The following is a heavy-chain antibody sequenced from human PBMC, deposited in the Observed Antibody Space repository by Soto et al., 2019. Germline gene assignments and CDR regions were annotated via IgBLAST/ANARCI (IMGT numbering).Heavy chain of an antibody. CDR3: ARANYDFWSGSLNWFDP. Sequence: SQTLSLTCAISGDSVSSNSAAWNWIRQSPSRGLEWLGRTYYRSKWYNDYAVSVKSRITINPDTSKNQFSLQLNSVTPEDTAVYYCARANYDFWSGSLNWFDPWGQATRVTVAS. D-gene: IGHD3-3*01. J-gene: IGHJ5*02. CDR1: GDSVSSNSAA. V-gene: IGHV6-1*01. CDR2: TYYRSKWYN.